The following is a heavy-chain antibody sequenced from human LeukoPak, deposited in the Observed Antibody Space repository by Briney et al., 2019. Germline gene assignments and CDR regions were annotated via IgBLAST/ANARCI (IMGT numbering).Heavy chain of an antibody. J-gene: IGHJ4*02. D-gene: IGHD3-22*01. CDR1: GYTFIGYY. V-gene: IGHV1-2*02. CDR2: INPDSGVT. CDR3: ARDPSGDSSGFPFDH. Sequence: ASVKVSRRASGYTFIGYYMQWVRQAPGQGPEWMGWINPDSGVTNYAQKFQGRVTMTRDTSINTAYMEMSRLRSDDTAVYYCARDPSGDSSGFPFDHWGQGTLVTVSS.